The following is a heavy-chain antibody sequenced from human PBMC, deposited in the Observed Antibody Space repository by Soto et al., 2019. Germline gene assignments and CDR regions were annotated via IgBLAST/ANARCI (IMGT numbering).Heavy chain of an antibody. J-gene: IGHJ6*02. Sequence: LILPYAASGITLSRYAMHWVRQPPVKRMDWVAVISYDGSNKYYADSVKGRFTISRDNSKNTLYLQMNSLRAEDTAVYYCARGSGGSHRLRYYYYYYGMDVWGQGTTVTVSS. CDR1: GITLSRYA. V-gene: IGHV3-30-3*01. CDR3: ARGSGGSHRLRYYYYYYGMDV. CDR2: ISYDGSNK. D-gene: IGHD1-26*01.